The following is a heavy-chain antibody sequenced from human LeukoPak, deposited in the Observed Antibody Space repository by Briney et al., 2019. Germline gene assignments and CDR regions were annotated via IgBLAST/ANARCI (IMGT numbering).Heavy chain of an antibody. CDR1: GFTSSRFG. V-gene: IGHV3-48*02. CDR3: AQKGGTDH. J-gene: IGHJ4*02. CDR2: ISSSSSAI. Sequence: GSLRLSCAASGFTSSRFGMNWVRQAPGKGLEWISYISSSSSAIYYADSVKGRFTISRDNAKNSLYLQMSSLRDEDTAVYYCAQKGGTDHWGQGTLVTVSS. D-gene: IGHD2-15*01.